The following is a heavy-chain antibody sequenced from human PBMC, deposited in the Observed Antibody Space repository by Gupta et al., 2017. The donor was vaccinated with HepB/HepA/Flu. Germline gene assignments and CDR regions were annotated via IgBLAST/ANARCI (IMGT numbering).Heavy chain of an antibody. J-gene: IGHJ4*02. Sequence: QVQLVQSGAAVKKPGASVKVSCKASGYPFPGYYMHWVRQAPGQGLEWMGWINPNSGGTNYAQKFKGRVTMTRETSISTAYMELSRLRSDDTAVYYCEVRDSGSYYANVGYWGQGTLVTVSS. V-gene: IGHV1-2*02. CDR2: INPNSGGT. CDR3: EVRDSGSYYANVGY. D-gene: IGHD1-26*01. CDR1: GYPFPGYY.